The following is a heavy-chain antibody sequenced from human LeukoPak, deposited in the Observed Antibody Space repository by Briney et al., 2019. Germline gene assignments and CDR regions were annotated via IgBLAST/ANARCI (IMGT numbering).Heavy chain of an antibody. J-gene: IGHJ5*02. CDR1: GFTFSSYS. D-gene: IGHD4-17*01. Sequence: PGGSLRLSCAASGFTFSSYSMNWVRQAPGKGLEWVSSISSSSSYIYYADSVKGRFTISRDNAKISLYLQMNSLRAEDAAVYYCARDRSTVTTPDWFDPWGQGTLVTVSS. CDR3: ARDRSTVTTPDWFDP. CDR2: ISSSSSYI. V-gene: IGHV3-21*01.